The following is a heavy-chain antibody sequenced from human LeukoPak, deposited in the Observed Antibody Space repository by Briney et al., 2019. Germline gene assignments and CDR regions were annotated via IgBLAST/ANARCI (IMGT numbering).Heavy chain of an antibody. CDR2: VDTDGSGT. Sequence: GGSLRLSCAASGFTFSDYAMSWVRQAPGKGLVWVSRVDTDGSGTIYADSVKGRFTVSRDNAKNTLYLQMISLRAEDTAVYYCARGGYSSGLDYWGQGILVTVSS. J-gene: IGHJ4*02. D-gene: IGHD6-19*01. V-gene: IGHV3-74*01. CDR3: ARGGYSSGLDY. CDR1: GFTFSDYA.